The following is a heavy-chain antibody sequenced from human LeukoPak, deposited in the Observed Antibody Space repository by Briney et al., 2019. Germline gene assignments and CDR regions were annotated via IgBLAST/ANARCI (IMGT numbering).Heavy chain of an antibody. D-gene: IGHD3-10*01. Sequence: GGSLRLSCAASGFTFSDYAVSWVRQAPGKGLEWVSVIRGSGGSTYYADSVKGRFTISRDNSKNTLYLQMNSLRAEDTAVYYCAREWFGRGFDYWGQGTLVTVSS. CDR1: GFTFSDYA. V-gene: IGHV3-23*01. CDR3: AREWFGRGFDY. CDR2: IRGSGGST. J-gene: IGHJ4*02.